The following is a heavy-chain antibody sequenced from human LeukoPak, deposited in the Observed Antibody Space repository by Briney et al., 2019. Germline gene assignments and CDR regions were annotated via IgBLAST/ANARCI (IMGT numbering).Heavy chain of an antibody. J-gene: IGHJ6*03. V-gene: IGHV4-59*01. D-gene: IGHD3-3*02. CDR3: ARAFYPGYYSYMAV. CDR1: DGSINSFY. Sequence: SETLSLTCTVSDGSINSFYWSWIRQPSGKGLEWIGYIYYSGSTNYNPSLKSRVTISVDTSKNQFSLKLSSVTAADTAVYYCARAFYPGYYSYMAVWGKGTTVTVSS. CDR2: IYYSGST.